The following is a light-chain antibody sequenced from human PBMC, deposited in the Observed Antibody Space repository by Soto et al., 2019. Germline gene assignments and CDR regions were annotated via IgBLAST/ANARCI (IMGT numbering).Light chain of an antibody. Sequence: EIVMTQSPATLSVSPGERATLSCRASQSVSNNLAWYQQKPGQAPRLLIYGAFIRATDIPASFSGSGSGTEFTLTISSLQSEDFAVYYCQQYNNWPRTFGQGTKV. CDR2: GAF. CDR3: QQYNNWPRT. J-gene: IGKJ1*01. V-gene: IGKV3-15*01. CDR1: QSVSNN.